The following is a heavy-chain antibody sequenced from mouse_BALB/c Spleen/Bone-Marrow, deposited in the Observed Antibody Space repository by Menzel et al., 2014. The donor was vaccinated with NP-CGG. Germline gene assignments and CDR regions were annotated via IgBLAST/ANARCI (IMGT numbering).Heavy chain of an antibody. J-gene: IGHJ3*01. CDR1: GFNIKDTY. CDR3: ASYYYGSSLFAY. D-gene: IGHD1-1*01. Sequence: EVKLMESGAELVKPGASVKLSCTASGFNIKDTYMHWVKQRPEQGLEWIGRIDPANGNTKYDPKFQGKATITADTSSNTAYLQLSSLTSEDTAVYYCASYYYGSSLFAYWGQGTLATVSA. CDR2: IDPANGNT. V-gene: IGHV14-3*02.